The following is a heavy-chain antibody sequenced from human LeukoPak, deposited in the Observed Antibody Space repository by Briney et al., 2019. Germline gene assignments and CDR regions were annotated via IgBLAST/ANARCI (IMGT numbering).Heavy chain of an antibody. CDR1: GYSISSAYS. V-gene: IGHV4-38-2*02. D-gene: IGHD3-22*01. CDR2: IYHNGNT. CDR3: ASYKTYYDSSGNPFDY. Sequence: SETLSLACTVFGYSISSAYSWGWIRQPPGKGREWWGSIYHNGNTYYNSSLKSRVTISVDTSENQFSLKLSSVTAADTAVYYCASYKTYYDSSGNPFDYWGQGTLVTVSS. J-gene: IGHJ4*02.